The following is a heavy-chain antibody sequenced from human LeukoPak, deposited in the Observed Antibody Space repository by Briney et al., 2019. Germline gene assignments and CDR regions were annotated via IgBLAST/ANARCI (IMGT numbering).Heavy chain of an antibody. Sequence: GASVKVSCKASGYTFTSYYMHWVRQAPGQGLEWMGIINPSGGSTSYAQKFQGRVTMTRDMSTSTVYMELSSLRSEDTAVYYCPRAGGSSGYYWDYFDYWGQGTLVTVSS. V-gene: IGHV1-46*01. CDR1: GYTFTSYY. J-gene: IGHJ4*02. CDR2: INPSGGST. CDR3: PRAGGSSGYYWDYFDY. D-gene: IGHD3-22*01.